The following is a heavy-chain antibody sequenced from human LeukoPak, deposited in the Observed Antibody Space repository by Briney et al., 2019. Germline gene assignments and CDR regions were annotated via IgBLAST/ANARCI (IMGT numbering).Heavy chain of an antibody. CDR1: GYTFTGYY. CDR2: INPNSGGT. CDR3: ATDHLMVRGNHWFDP. J-gene: IGHJ5*02. V-gene: IGHV1-2*02. Sequence: AASVKVSCKASGYTFTGYYMHWVRQAPGQGLEWMGWINPNSGGTNYAQKFQGRVTMTRDTSISTAYMELSRLRSDDTAVYYCATDHLMVRGNHWFDPWGQGTLVTVSS. D-gene: IGHD3-10*01.